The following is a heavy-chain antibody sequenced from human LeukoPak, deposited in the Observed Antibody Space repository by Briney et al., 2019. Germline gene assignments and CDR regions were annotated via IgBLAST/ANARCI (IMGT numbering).Heavy chain of an antibody. J-gene: IGHJ4*02. CDR1: GFTFGSYS. Sequence: PGGSLRLSCAASGFTFGSYSMNWVRQAPGKGLEWVSYISSSSGTIYYADSVKGRFTISRDNAKNSLYLQMSSLRDEDTAVYYCARVGYGPPFEYWGQGTLVTVSS. D-gene: IGHD5-18*01. V-gene: IGHV3-48*02. CDR3: ARVGYGPPFEY. CDR2: ISSSSGTI.